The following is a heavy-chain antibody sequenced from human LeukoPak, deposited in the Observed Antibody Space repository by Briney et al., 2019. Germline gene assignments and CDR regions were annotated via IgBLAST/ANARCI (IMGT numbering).Heavy chain of an antibody. D-gene: IGHD6-19*01. CDR1: GFTFSSYG. V-gene: IGHV3-30*02. Sequence: PGGSLRLSCAASGFTFSSYGMHWVRQAPGKGLEWVAFIRYDGSNKYYADSVKGRFTISRDNSKNTLYLQMNSLRAEDTAVYYCARDLLEQWLVPQDWGQGTLVTVSS. J-gene: IGHJ4*02. CDR2: IRYDGSNK. CDR3: ARDLLEQWLVPQD.